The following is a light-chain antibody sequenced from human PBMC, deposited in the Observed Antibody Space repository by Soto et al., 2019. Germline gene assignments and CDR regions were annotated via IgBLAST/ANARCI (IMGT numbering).Light chain of an antibody. CDR1: KLGDKY. J-gene: IGLJ1*01. V-gene: IGLV3-1*01. Sequence: YELTQPPSVSVSPGQTASITCSGDKLGDKYACWYQQKPGQSPVLVIYQDSKRPSGIPERFSGSNSGNTATLTISGTQAMDEADYYCQAWDSSTYVFGTGNKVTVL. CDR2: QDS. CDR3: QAWDSSTYV.